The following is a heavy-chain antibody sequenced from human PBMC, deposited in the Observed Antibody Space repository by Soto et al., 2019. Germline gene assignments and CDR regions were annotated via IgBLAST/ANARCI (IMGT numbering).Heavy chain of an antibody. J-gene: IGHJ3*02. CDR2: IKQDGSEK. CDR1: GFTFSSYW. D-gene: IGHD6-19*01. Sequence: GGSLRLSCAASGFTFSSYWMSWVRQAPGKGLEWVANIKQDGSEKYYVDSVKGRFTISRDNAKNSLYLQMNSLRAEDTAVYYCARVARGIAGADTDAFDIWGQGTTVTVSS. V-gene: IGHV3-7*01. CDR3: ARVARGIAGADTDAFDI.